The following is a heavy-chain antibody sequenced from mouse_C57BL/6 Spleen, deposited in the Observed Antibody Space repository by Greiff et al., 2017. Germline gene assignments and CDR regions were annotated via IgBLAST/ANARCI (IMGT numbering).Heavy chain of an antibody. Sequence: DVMLVESGGDLVKPGGSLKLSCAASGFTFSSYGMSWVRQTPDKRLEWVATISSGGSYTYYPDSVKGRFTISRDNAKNTLYLQMSSLKSEDTAMYYCARHAGRDYFDYWGQGTTLTVSS. CDR2: ISSGGSYT. D-gene: IGHD3-3*01. CDR1: GFTFSSYG. CDR3: ARHAGRDYFDY. J-gene: IGHJ2*01. V-gene: IGHV5-6*02.